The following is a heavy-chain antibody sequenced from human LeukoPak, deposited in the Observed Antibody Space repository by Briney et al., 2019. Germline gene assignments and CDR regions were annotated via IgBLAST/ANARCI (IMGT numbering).Heavy chain of an antibody. Sequence: PSETLSLTCAVYGGSFSGYYWSWIRQPPGKGLEWIGEINHSGSTNYNPSLKSRVTISVDTPKNQFSLKLSSVTAADTAVYYCARGETVTNYYDYWGQGTLVTVSS. CDR2: INHSGST. CDR1: GGSFSGYY. D-gene: IGHD4-11*01. CDR3: ARGETVTNYYDY. V-gene: IGHV4-34*01. J-gene: IGHJ4*02.